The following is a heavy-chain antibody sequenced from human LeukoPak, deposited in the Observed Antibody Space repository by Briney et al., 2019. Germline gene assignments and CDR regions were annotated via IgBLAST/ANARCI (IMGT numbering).Heavy chain of an antibody. V-gene: IGHV1-2*02. Sequence: GASVKVSCKASGYTFTGHYMHWVRQAPGQGLEWMGWINPNSGGTNYAQKFQGRVTMTRDTSISTAYMELSRLRSDDTAVYYCARDRGTMVRGPTNYWGQGTLVTVSS. J-gene: IGHJ4*02. CDR2: INPNSGGT. D-gene: IGHD3-10*01. CDR3: ARDRGTMVRGPTNY. CDR1: GYTFTGHY.